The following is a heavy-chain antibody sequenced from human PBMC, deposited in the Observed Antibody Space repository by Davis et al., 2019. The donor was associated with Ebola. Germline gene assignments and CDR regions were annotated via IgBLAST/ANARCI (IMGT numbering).Heavy chain of an antibody. CDR3: AKDYCDY. CDR2: ISWNSGSI. Sequence: SLKISCAASGFTFDDYAMHWVRQAPGKGLEWVSGISWNSGSIGYADSVKGRFTISRDNSKNTLYLQMNSLRAEDTAVYYCAKDYCDYWGQGTLVTVSS. J-gene: IGHJ4*02. D-gene: IGHD2-21*02. V-gene: IGHV3-9*01. CDR1: GFTFDDYA.